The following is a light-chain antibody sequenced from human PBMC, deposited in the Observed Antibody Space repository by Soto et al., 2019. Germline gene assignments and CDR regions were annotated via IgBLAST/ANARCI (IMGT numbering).Light chain of an antibody. J-gene: IGLJ1*01. Sequence: QSVLTQPPSVSGAPGQRVTISCTGSSSNIGAGYDVHWYQQLPGTAPKLLIYANGNRPSGVPDRFSGSKSGNTAYLTISGLQVEDEAEYFCFSFTTTSTHVFGTGTKLTVL. CDR1: SSNIGAGYD. CDR2: ANG. V-gene: IGLV1-40*01. CDR3: FSFTTTSTHV.